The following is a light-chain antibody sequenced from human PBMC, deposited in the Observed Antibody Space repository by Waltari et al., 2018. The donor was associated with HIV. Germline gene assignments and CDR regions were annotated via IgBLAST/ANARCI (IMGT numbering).Light chain of an antibody. CDR3: AAWDDSLKGVL. CDR2: SNN. CDR1: SSNIGTYT. V-gene: IGLV1-44*01. Sequence: QSVMTQPPSASGTPGQRVTISCSGSSSNIGTYTVNWYQQLPGTAPKLLIYSNNQWPSGVPDRFSGSKSGTSASLAISGLQSEDEADYYCAAWDDSLKGVLFGGGTKLTVL. J-gene: IGLJ2*01.